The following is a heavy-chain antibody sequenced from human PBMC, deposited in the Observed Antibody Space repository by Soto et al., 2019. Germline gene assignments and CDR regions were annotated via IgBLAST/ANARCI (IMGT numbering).Heavy chain of an antibody. CDR3: ARGMVRGAFDAFDI. V-gene: IGHV3-48*01. CDR2: ISSSSSTI. D-gene: IGHD3-10*01. J-gene: IGHJ3*02. Sequence: GGSLRLSCAASGFTFSSYSMNWVRQAPGKGLEWVSYISSSSSTIYYADSVKGRFTISRDNAKNSLYLQMNSLRAEDTAVYYCARGMVRGAFDAFDIWGQGTMVTVSS. CDR1: GFTFSSYS.